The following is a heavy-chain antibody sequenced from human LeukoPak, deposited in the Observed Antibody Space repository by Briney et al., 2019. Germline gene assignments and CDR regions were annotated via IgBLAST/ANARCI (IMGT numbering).Heavy chain of an antibody. J-gene: IGHJ4*02. D-gene: IGHD4-17*01. CDR3: ARDLDYGDYRYFDY. CDR1: GYTFTSYA. Sequence: GASVKVSCKASGYTFTSYAMHWVRQAPGQRLEWMGWINAGNGNTKYSQKFQGRVTITRDTSASTAYMELSSLRSEDTAVYYCARDLDYGDYRYFDYWGQGTLVTVSS. V-gene: IGHV1-3*01. CDR2: INAGNGNT.